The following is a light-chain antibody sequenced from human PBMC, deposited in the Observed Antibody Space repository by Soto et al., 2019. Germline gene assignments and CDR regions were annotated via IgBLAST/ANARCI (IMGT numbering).Light chain of an antibody. V-gene: IGKV3-20*01. Sequence: IVLTQSPGTLSLSPGERATLSCRASQSVSSSYLAWYHQKPGQAPRLLIYGASSRATGIPDRFSGSGSGTDFTLTISRLEPEDFAVYYCQQYGSSPTFGQGTKVAIK. CDR3: QQYGSSPT. J-gene: IGKJ1*01. CDR2: GAS. CDR1: QSVSSSY.